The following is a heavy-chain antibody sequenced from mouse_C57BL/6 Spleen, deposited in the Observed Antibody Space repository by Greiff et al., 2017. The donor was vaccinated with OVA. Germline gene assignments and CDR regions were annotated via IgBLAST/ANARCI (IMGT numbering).Heavy chain of an antibody. Sequence: VQLQQSGPELVKPGASVKISCKASGYAFSSSWMNWVKQRPGKGLEWIGRIYPGDGDTNYNGKFKGKATLTADKSSSTAYMQLSSLTSEDSAVYFCALRQLRPYYAMDYWGQGTSVTVSS. D-gene: IGHD3-2*02. CDR2: IYPGDGDT. CDR3: ALRQLRPYYAMDY. CDR1: GYAFSSSW. V-gene: IGHV1-82*01. J-gene: IGHJ4*01.